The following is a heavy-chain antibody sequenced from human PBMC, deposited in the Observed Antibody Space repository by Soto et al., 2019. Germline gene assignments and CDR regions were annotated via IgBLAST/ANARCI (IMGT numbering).Heavy chain of an antibody. CDR1: GGTFNTYT. V-gene: IGHV1-69*01. Sequence: QVQLVQSGAEVNKPGSSVKVSCKASGGTFNTYTISWVRQVPGQGLEWMGGIMPLYAKPTYAQTFQGRLMIAADEHTNTVYMQLSSLRSEDTSLYYCASINNWSSGDGRIDVWGRGTAVSVSS. J-gene: IGHJ6*02. CDR2: IMPLYAKP. D-gene: IGHD1-20*01. CDR3: ASINNWSSGDGRIDV.